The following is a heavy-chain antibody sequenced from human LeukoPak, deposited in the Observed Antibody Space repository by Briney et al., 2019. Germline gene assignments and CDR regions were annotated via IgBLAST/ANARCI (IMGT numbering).Heavy chain of an antibody. CDR3: AKDPNLPQYCSGGGSCLNGYYFDY. CDR2: ISSNGGST. D-gene: IGHD2-15*01. V-gene: IGHV3-64*04. J-gene: IGHJ4*02. CDR1: GFTFSSYA. Sequence: GGSLRLSCSASGFTFSSYAMHWVRQAPGKGLEYVSAISSNGGSTYYADSVKGRFTISRDNAKNSLYLQMNSLRAEDTASYYCAKDPNLPQYCSGGGSCLNGYYFDYWGQGTLVTVSS.